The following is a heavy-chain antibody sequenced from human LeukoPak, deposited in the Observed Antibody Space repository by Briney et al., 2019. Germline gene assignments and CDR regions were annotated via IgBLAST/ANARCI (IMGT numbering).Heavy chain of an antibody. J-gene: IGHJ4*02. CDR1: GFTFSSYG. CDR2: ISYDGSNK. CDR3: AKDSVVSRTDQYGGSSGYPFRHFDY. Sequence: GRSLRLSCAASGFTFSSYGMHWVRQAPGKGLEWVAVISYDGSNKYYADSVKGRFTISRDNSKNTLYLQMNSLRAEDTAVYYCAKDSVVSRTDQYGGSSGYPFRHFDYWGQGTLVTVSS. D-gene: IGHD3-22*01. V-gene: IGHV3-30*18.